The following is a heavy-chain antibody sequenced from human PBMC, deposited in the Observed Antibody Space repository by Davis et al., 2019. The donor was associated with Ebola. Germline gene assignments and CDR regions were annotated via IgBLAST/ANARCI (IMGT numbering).Heavy chain of an antibody. J-gene: IGHJ4*02. Sequence: PSETLSLTCAVYGGSFSGYYWSWIRQPPGKGLEWIGEINHSGSTNYNPSLKSRVTISVDTSKNQFSLKLSSVTAADTAVYYCARAPFLRYFDYWGQGTLVTVSS. CDR2: INHSGST. CDR1: GGSFSGYY. CDR3: ARAPFLRYFDY. V-gene: IGHV4-34*01. D-gene: IGHD2/OR15-2a*01.